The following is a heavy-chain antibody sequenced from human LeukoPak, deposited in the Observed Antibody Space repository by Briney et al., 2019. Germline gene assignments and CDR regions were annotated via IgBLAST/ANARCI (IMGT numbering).Heavy chain of an antibody. D-gene: IGHD6-6*01. Sequence: PSQTLSLTCTVSRGSISSGTYYWSWIRQPAGKGLEWIGRIQTSGRTNYNPSLKSRVTISVDTSNNQFSLKLTSVTAADTAVYYCASWSSSSTNDAFDIWGQGTMVTVSS. J-gene: IGHJ3*02. CDR2: IQTSGRT. CDR3: ASWSSSSTNDAFDI. V-gene: IGHV4-61*02. CDR1: RGSISSGTYY.